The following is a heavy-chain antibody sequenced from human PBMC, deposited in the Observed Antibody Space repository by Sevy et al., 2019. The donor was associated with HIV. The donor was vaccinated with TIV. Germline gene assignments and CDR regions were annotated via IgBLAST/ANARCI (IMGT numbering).Heavy chain of an antibody. CDR1: GFTFSSYG. D-gene: IGHD3-3*01. Sequence: GGSLRLSCAASGFTFSSYGMHWVRQAPGKGLEWVAVIWYDGSNKYYADSVKGRFTISRDNSKNTLYLQMNSLRAEDTAVYYCAKDRDFWRAACYFDYWGQGTLVTVSS. CDR3: AKDRDFWRAACYFDY. V-gene: IGHV3-33*06. CDR2: IWYDGSNK. J-gene: IGHJ4*02.